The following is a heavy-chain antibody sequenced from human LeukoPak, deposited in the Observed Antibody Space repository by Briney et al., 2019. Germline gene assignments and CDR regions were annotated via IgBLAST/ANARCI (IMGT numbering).Heavy chain of an antibody. CDR3: VRDGEGVAISVNYWFDP. J-gene: IGHJ5*02. V-gene: IGHV1-8*01. Sequence: ASVRVSCKASGFTFTSYDINWVRQASGQGLEWMGWMNPNNGNTGYAQKFQGRVTMTRDTSISTAYMELRGLRSEDTAVYYCVRDGEGVAISVNYWFDPWGQGTLVTVSS. D-gene: IGHD3-10*01. CDR2: MNPNNGNT. CDR1: GFTFTSYD.